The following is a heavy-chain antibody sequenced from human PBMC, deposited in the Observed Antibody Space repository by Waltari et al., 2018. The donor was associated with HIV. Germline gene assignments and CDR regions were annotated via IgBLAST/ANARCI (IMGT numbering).Heavy chain of an antibody. CDR3: ARLTREGYNGGFDY. Sequence: QVHLVDSGGGVVQPGRSLRLSCAAPGFAFSTFGMHWVRQAPGKGLEWVGVIWFDSSNKYYGDAVKGRFTISRDNSKKTVYLQMNSLRGEDTAVYYCARLTREGYNGGFDYWGQGTLVTVSS. V-gene: IGHV3-33*01. D-gene: IGHD1-1*01. CDR2: IWFDSSNK. CDR1: GFAFSTFG. J-gene: IGHJ4*02.